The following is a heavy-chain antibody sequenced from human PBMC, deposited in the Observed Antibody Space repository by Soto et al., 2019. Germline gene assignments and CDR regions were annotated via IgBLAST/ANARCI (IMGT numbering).Heavy chain of an antibody. Sequence: QVQLVQSGAEVRKPGSSLRVSCKSSGATFSTTGISWVRQAPGQGLEWMGGSIPLFGTPKYARKFQGRVSITADEPTTTMYMELNSLRPDDAAVYYCARASPVICGGDPCYRLDSSFDSWGQGSLVIVS. V-gene: IGHV1-69*01. CDR1: GATFSTTG. J-gene: IGHJ5*01. CDR2: SIPLFGTP. D-gene: IGHD2-21*02. CDR3: ARASPVICGGDPCYRLDSSFDS.